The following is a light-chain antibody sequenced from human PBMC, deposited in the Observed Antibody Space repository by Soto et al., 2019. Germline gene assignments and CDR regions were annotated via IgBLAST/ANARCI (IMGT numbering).Light chain of an antibody. V-gene: IGKV4-1*01. J-gene: IGKJ2*01. CDR3: KQYYSIPLT. Sequence: DIVMTQSPDSLAVSLGERATINCKSSQSVLYSANNKNYLAWYQQKPGQPPKLLIYWASTRESGVPDRFSGSGSGTDFTLTISSLQAEDVAVYYCKQYYSIPLTVGQGTKLEIK. CDR1: QSVLYSANNKNY. CDR2: WAS.